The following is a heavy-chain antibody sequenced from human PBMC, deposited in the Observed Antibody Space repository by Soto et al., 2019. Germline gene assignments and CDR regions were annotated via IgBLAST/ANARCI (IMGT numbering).Heavy chain of an antibody. CDR2: ISWNSGNI. CDR1: GFTFDDYA. J-gene: IGHJ4*02. V-gene: IGHV3-9*01. CDR3: VRSKGGYSYGSPFDS. Sequence: DVQLEESGGALVQPGRSLRLSCAASGFTFDDYAMHWVRQVLGKGLEWVSSISWNSGNIGYADSVKGRFTTSRDNAKNSLYLQMNSLRPEDTALYYCVRSKGGYSYGSPFDSWGQGTLVTVSS. D-gene: IGHD5-18*01.